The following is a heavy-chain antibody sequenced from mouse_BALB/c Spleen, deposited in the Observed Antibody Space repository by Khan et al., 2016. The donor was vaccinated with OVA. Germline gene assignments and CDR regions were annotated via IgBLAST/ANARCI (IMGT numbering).Heavy chain of an antibody. Sequence: QLEESGPGLVKPSQSLSLTCTVTGYSITSDYAWNWIRQFPGNTLEWMGYISYSGSTNSNPSLKSRISITRDTSKNQFILQLNSVTTEDTATYYCARDGSRYNYAMDYWGQGTSVTVSS. CDR1: GYSITSDYA. CDR3: ARDGSRYNYAMDY. D-gene: IGHD2-3*01. V-gene: IGHV3-2*02. CDR2: ISYSGST. J-gene: IGHJ4*01.